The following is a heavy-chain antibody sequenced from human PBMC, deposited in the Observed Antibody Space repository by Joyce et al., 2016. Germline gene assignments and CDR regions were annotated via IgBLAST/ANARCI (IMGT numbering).Heavy chain of an antibody. V-gene: IGHV3-30*18. Sequence: QVQLVESGGGVVHPGRSLRLSCAASGLTLSNYGVHWVRQDPGKGLEWVAVISYDGIYKYYADSVKGRFTISRDNAKNTVFLEMNSLRTEDTAVYYCAKILAATYSSGWFLDYWGQGTLVTVSS. D-gene: IGHD6-25*01. CDR3: AKILAATYSSGWFLDY. CDR2: ISYDGIYK. J-gene: IGHJ4*02. CDR1: GLTLSNYG.